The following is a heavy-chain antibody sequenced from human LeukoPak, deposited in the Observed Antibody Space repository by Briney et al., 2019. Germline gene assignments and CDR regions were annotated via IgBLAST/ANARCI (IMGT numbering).Heavy chain of an antibody. CDR3: AKGAY. V-gene: IGHV3-30*07. CDR1: GLPFRSYA. Sequence: GGSQRLSCAACGLPFRSYAMLWARQAIAGVLEWMTDISYDGSHTYYANSMKGRFTICRDNSKNTLYLQMNTRRAEDTAVYYCAKGAYWGQGTLVTVSS. CDR2: ISYDGSHT. J-gene: IGHJ4*02. D-gene: IGHD4/OR15-4a*01.